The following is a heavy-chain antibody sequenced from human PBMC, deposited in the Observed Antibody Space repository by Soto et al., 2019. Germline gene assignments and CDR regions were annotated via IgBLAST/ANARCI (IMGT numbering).Heavy chain of an antibody. Sequence: SETLSLTYTVSGGSISSGSYYWSWIRQHPGKGLEWIGCIYYSGSTYYNPSLKSRVTISVDTSKNQFSLKLSSVTAADTAVYYCASAVLRFLEGPHRYYYYYMDVWGKGTTVTVSS. J-gene: IGHJ6*03. CDR1: GGSISSGSYY. CDR3: ASAVLRFLEGPHRYYYYYMDV. CDR2: IYYSGST. D-gene: IGHD3-3*01. V-gene: IGHV4-39*01.